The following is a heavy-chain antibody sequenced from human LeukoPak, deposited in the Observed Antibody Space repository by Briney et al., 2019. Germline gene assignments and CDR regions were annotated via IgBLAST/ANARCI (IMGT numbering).Heavy chain of an antibody. CDR2: INSDGSST. V-gene: IGHV3-74*01. CDR1: GFTFSSYW. CDR3: ARDYFNCSSTSCQSYYYYYYMDV. Sequence: GGSLRLSCAASGFTFSSYWMHWVRQAPGKGLVWVSRINSDGSSTSYADSVKGRFTISRDNAKNTLYLQMNSLRAEDTAVYYCARDYFNCSSTSCQSYYYYYYMDVWGKGTTVTVSS. J-gene: IGHJ6*03. D-gene: IGHD2-2*01.